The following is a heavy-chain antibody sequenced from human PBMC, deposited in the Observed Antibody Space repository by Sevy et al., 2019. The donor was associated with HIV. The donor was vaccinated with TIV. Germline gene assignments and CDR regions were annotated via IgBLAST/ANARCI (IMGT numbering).Heavy chain of an antibody. CDR2: INHSGSP. D-gene: IGHD3-10*01. CDR3: ARAAITMVRGVKSYYGMDV. V-gene: IGHV4-34*01. CDR1: GGSFSGYY. Sequence: SETLSLTCAVYGGSFSGYYWSWIRQPPGKGLEWIGEINHSGSPNYNPSLKSRVTISVDTSKNQFSLKLSSVTAADTAVYYCARAAITMVRGVKSYYGMDVWGQGTTVTVSS. J-gene: IGHJ6*02.